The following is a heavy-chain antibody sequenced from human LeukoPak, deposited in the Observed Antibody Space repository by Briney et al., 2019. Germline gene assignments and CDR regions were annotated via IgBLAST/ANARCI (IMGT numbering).Heavy chain of an antibody. CDR1: GFTFSSYG. J-gene: IGHJ4*02. D-gene: IGHD3-22*01. V-gene: IGHV3-23*01. CDR2: ISGSGGST. CDR3: GQLKQYYYDSSGYNDY. Sequence: GGTLRLSCAASGFTFSSYGMSWVRQAPGKGLEWVSAISGSGGSTYYADSVKGRFTISRDNSKNTLYLQMNSLRAEDTAVYYCGQLKQYYYDSSGYNDYWGQGTLVTVSS.